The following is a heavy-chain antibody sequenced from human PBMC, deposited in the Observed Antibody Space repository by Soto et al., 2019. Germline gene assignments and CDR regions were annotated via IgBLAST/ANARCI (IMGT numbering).Heavy chain of an antibody. V-gene: IGHV1-69*06. D-gene: IGHD6-6*01. Sequence: ASVKVSCKASGGTFSSYAISWVRQAPGQGLEWMGGIIPIFGTANYAQKFQGRVTITADKSTSTAYMELSSLRSEDTAVSYCARDPYSSSSNYCYYGLDVWGQGTTVTVPS. J-gene: IGHJ6*02. CDR3: ARDPYSSSSNYCYYGLDV. CDR1: GGTFSSYA. CDR2: IIPIFGTA.